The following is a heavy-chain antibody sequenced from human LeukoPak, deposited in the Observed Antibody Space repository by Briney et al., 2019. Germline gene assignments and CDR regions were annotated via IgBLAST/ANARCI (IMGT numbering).Heavy chain of an antibody. V-gene: IGHV3-23*01. CDR2: ISTRGGTT. D-gene: IGHD1-26*01. J-gene: IGHJ4*02. CDR1: GFIFSDYW. Sequence: GGSLRLSCAASGFIFSDYWMNWVRQAPGKGLEWVSAISTRGGTTYYADSVKGRFTISRDDSKNTLYLQMNSLRVEDTAVYYCAKDRWVGATISHYFDYWGQGTLVTVSS. CDR3: AKDRWVGATISHYFDY.